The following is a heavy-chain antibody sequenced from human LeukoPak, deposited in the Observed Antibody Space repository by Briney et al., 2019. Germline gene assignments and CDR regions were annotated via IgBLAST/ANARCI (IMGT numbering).Heavy chain of an antibody. D-gene: IGHD5-18*01. CDR3: ARDLGRLDSYGTTNFDY. CDR2: IIPILGIA. J-gene: IGHJ4*02. V-gene: IGHV1-69*04. CDR1: GGTFSSYA. Sequence: SVKVSCKASGGTFSSYAISWVRRAPGQGLEGLGRIIPILGIANYAQKFQGRVTITADKSTSTAYMELSSLRSEDTAVYYCARDLGRLDSYGTTNFDYWGQGTLVTVSS.